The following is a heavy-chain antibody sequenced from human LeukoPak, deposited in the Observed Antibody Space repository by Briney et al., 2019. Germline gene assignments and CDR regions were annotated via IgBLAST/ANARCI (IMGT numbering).Heavy chain of an antibody. Sequence: GGSLRLSCAASRFTFSGYVMSWVRQAPGKGLEWVSGSSGSGGSTYYADSVKGRFTISRDNFKKTLYLQMNRLRVEDTAVYYCTKGPKDGVFDIWGQGTVVSVSP. J-gene: IGHJ3*02. CDR3: TKGPKDGVFDI. V-gene: IGHV3-23*01. CDR1: RFTFSGYV. D-gene: IGHD2-8*01. CDR2: SSGSGGST.